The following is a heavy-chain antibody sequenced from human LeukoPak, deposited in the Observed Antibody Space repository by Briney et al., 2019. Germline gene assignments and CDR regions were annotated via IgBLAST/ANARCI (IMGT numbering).Heavy chain of an antibody. CDR3: ARDVGGTVDY. CDR1: GGSVSSGTYY. Sequence: SETLSLTCTVSGGSVSSGTYYGSWIRQPPGKGLEWIGHIHYSGSTNYNPSLKSRVTISVDTSKNQFSLKLSSVTAADTAVYYCARDVGGTVDYWGQGTLVTASS. D-gene: IGHD2-15*01. J-gene: IGHJ4*02. CDR2: IHYSGST. V-gene: IGHV4-61*01.